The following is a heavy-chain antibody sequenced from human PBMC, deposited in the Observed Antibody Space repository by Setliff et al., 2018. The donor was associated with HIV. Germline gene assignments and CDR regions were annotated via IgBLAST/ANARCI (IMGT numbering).Heavy chain of an antibody. D-gene: IGHD1-20*01. Sequence: PSETLSLTCTVSGGSISSGGYYWSWIRQHPGKGLEWIGYIFYSGSTYYNPSLKSRVTISVDTSKNQFSLKLSSVTAADTAVYYCARQARGIMVDYWGQGTLVTVSS. CDR2: IFYSGST. J-gene: IGHJ4*02. V-gene: IGHV4-31*03. CDR1: GGSISSGGYY. CDR3: ARQARGIMVDY.